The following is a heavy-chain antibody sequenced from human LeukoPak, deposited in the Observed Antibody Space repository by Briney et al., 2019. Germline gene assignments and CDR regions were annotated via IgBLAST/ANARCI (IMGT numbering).Heavy chain of an antibody. CDR3: VKDNPLDY. J-gene: IGHJ4*02. CDR2: IRHDGNKK. CDR1: RFTFSDYG. Sequence: PGGSLRLSCGASRFTFSDYGMLWARQAPGKGLDWVAFIRHDGNKKLYADSVKGRFTISRDNSKNTLYLYVNSLRPDDSAVYYCVKDNPLDYWGQGTLVIVSS. V-gene: IGHV3-30*02.